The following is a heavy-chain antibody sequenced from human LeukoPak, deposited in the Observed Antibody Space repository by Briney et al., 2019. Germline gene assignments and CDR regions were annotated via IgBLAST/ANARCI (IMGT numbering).Heavy chain of an antibody. J-gene: IGHJ4*02. Sequence: PGGSLRLSCSASGFTFSSYAMHWVRRAPGKGLQYVSAVTSNGGSTYYADSVKGRFTITRDNSKNTLYLQMSSLRAEDTAVYYCVRTTRPDYYFDYWGQGTLVTVSS. CDR1: GFTFSSYA. CDR3: VRTTRPDYYFDY. CDR2: VTSNGGST. D-gene: IGHD1-14*01. V-gene: IGHV3-64D*06.